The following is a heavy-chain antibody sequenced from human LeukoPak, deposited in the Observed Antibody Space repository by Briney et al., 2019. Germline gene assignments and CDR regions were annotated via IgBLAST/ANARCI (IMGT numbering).Heavy chain of an antibody. D-gene: IGHD5-18*01. CDR1: GYIFTDYY. V-gene: IGHV1-2*02. J-gene: IGHJ6*03. CDR3: VRTVRYTDGRYSYYYMDV. Sequence: ASVKVSCKASGYIFTDYYMHWVRQAPGQGLEWMGWVNSKSGETNYAQKFQGSVTMTRDTSSSTVYMEMSRLRYDDTAVFYCVRTVRYTDGRYSYYYMDVWGKGTTVTVSS. CDR2: VNSKSGET.